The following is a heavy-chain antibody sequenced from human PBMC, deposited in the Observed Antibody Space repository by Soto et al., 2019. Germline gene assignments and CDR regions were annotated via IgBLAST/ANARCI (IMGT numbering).Heavy chain of an antibody. V-gene: IGHV3-23*01. J-gene: IGHJ6*02. CDR2: ISGSGGST. D-gene: IGHD3-3*01. CDR1: GFTFSSYA. CDR3: AKDGLTIFGVRYYYYGMDV. Sequence: GGSLRLSCAASGFTFSSYAMSWVRQAPGKGLEWVSAISGSGGSTYYADSVKGRFTISRDNSKNTLYLQMNSLRAEDTAVYYCAKDGLTIFGVRYYYYGMDVWGQGTTVTVSS.